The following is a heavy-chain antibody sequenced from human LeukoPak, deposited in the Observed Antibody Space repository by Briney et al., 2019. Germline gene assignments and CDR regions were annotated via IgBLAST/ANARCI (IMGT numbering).Heavy chain of an antibody. V-gene: IGHV4-34*01. CDR1: GGSFSGYY. CDR3: ARGFIVGATSYYYYYMDV. J-gene: IGHJ6*03. Sequence: PSETLSLTCAVYGGSFSGYYRSWIRQPPGKGLEWIGEINHSGSTNYNPSLKSRVTISVDTSKNQFSLKLSSVTAADTAVYYCARGFIVGATSYYYYYMDVWGKGTTVTVSS. CDR2: INHSGST. D-gene: IGHD1-26*01.